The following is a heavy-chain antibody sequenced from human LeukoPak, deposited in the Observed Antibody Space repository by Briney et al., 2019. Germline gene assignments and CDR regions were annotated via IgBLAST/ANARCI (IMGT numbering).Heavy chain of an antibody. J-gene: IGHJ4*02. CDR3: ASLSYYDLSGYFY. CDR1: GYPFIGNY. Sequence: ASVKVSCKASGYPFIGNYIHWVRQAPGQGLEWMGWINPKSGGTQYSQKFQGRVTLTRDTSITTGYMELSGLTSDDTAVYYCASLSYYDLSGYFYWGQGTLVTVSS. CDR2: INPKSGGT. V-gene: IGHV1-2*02. D-gene: IGHD3-22*01.